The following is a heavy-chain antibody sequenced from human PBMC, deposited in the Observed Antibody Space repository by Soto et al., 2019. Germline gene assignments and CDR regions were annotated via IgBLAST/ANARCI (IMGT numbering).Heavy chain of an antibody. V-gene: IGHV1-69*02. D-gene: IGHD6-19*01. CDR1: GGTFSSYT. CDR2: IIPILGIA. J-gene: IGHJ4*02. CDR3: ASASSPGWQYLGYFDY. Sequence: QVQLVQSGAEVKNPGSSVKVSCKASGGTFSSYTSSWVRQAPGQGLEWMGGIIPILGIATYAQKFQGRVTINADKSTSRAYMALSSLRSDDTAVHYDASASSPGWQYLGYFDYWGQGTLVTVS.